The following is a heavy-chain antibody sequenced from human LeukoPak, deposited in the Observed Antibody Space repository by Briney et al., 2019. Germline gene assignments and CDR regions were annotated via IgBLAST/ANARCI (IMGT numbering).Heavy chain of an antibody. CDR3: ARGGSGYYLN. CDR1: GFTFSSYA. D-gene: IGHD3-22*01. Sequence: GGSLRLSCAASGFTFSSYAMSWVRQAPGKGLEWVSGINWNGGSTGYADSVKGRFTISRDNAKNSLYLQMNSLRAEDTALYYCARGGSGYYLNWGQGTLVTVSS. CDR2: INWNGGST. V-gene: IGHV3-20*04. J-gene: IGHJ4*02.